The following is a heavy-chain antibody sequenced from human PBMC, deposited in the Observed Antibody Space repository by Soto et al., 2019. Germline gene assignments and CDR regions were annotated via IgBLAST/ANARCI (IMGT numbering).Heavy chain of an antibody. CDR3: ASLATKYYYDRSGLVGNWFDT. J-gene: IGHJ5*02. CDR1: GGSISSSSYY. Sequence: SDTLSLTCTVSGGSISSSSYYWGWIRQPPGKGLEWIGSIYYSGSTYYNPSLKSRVTISVDTSKNQFSLKLSSVTAADTAVYYCASLATKYYYDRSGLVGNWFDTWGQGTLVTVSS. CDR2: IYYSGST. V-gene: IGHV4-39*01. D-gene: IGHD3-22*01.